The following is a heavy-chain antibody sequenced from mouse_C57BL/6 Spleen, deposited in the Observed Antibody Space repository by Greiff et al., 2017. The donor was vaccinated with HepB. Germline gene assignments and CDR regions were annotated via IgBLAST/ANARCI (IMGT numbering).Heavy chain of an antibody. CDR3: ARHEYYGSRSWFAY. D-gene: IGHD1-1*01. CDR1: GFSLTSYG. Sequence: QVQLKESGPGLVAPSQSLSITCTVSGFSLTSYGVHWVRQPPGKGLAWLVVIWSDGSKTYNSALKSRLSISKDNSKSQVFLKMNSLQTDDTAMYYCARHEYYGSRSWFAYWGQGTLVTVSA. J-gene: IGHJ3*01. CDR2: IWSDGSK. V-gene: IGHV2-6-1*01.